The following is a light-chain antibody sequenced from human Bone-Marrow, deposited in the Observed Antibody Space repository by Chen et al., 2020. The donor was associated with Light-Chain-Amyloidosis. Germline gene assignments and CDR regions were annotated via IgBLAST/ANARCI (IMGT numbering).Light chain of an antibody. CDR3: KQSYSTSWT. J-gene: IGKJ1*01. CDR2: DAS. V-gene: IGKV1-39*01. Sequence: DIKMTQSPSSLSASVGERVTITCRASQSINTYLNWYQQKPVKAPKLLIYDASNLQSCIPSRFSGSGSGTDFTLTVRSLQPEDFAVYYCKQSYSTSWTFGQGTKVEIQ. CDR1: QSINTY.